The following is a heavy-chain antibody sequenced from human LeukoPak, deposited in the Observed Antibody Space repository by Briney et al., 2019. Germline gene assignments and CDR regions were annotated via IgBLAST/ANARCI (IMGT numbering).Heavy chain of an antibody. Sequence: GGSLRLSCAASGFTFTIYGIHWVRQAPGKGLEWVAFIRYDGSNKYYADSVKGRFTFSRDNSKNTLYLQMNSLIAEDTAVYYCAKGSSSSVYYWTGIDYWGQGTLVTVSS. CDR2: IRYDGSNK. CDR1: GFTFTIYG. V-gene: IGHV3-30*02. J-gene: IGHJ4*02. D-gene: IGHD3-22*01. CDR3: AKGSSSSVYYWTGIDY.